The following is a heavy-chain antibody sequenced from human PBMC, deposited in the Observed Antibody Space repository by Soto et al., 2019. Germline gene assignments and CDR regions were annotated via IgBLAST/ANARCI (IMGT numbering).Heavy chain of an antibody. CDR2: INSDGSST. J-gene: IGHJ1*01. Sequence: GGSLRLSCAASGFTFGSYCMHWVRQAPGKGLVWVSRINSDGSSTSYADSVKGRFTISRDNAKNTLYLQMNSLRAEDTAVYYCARVPSIAVAGTLAEYFQHWGQGTLVTVSS. CDR1: GFTFGSYC. CDR3: ARVPSIAVAGTLAEYFQH. D-gene: IGHD6-19*01. V-gene: IGHV3-74*01.